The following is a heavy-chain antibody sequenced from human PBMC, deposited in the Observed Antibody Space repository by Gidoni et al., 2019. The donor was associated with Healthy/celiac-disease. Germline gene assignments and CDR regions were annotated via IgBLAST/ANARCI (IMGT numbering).Heavy chain of an antibody. CDR1: GFTFSSYA. V-gene: IGHV3-23*01. D-gene: IGHD3-3*01. CDR2: ISGSGGST. Sequence: EVQLLESGGGLVQPGGSLRLSCAASGFTFSSYAMSWVRPAPGKGLEWVSAISGSGGSTYYADSVKGRFTISRDNSKNTLYLQMNSLRAEDTAVYYCAKDRSATIFLDIWGQGTMVTVSS. CDR3: AKDRSATIFLDI. J-gene: IGHJ3*02.